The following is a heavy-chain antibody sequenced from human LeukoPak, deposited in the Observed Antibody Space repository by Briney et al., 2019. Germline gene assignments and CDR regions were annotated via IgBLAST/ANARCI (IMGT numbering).Heavy chain of an antibody. D-gene: IGHD3-16*01. CDR2: IKQDGSEK. J-gene: IGHJ6*03. CDR3: ASKGVSSYYYYYYMDV. V-gene: IGHV3-7*01. Sequence: PGGSLRLSCAASGFTFSSYWMSWVRQAPGKGLEWVANIKQDGSEKYYLDSVKGRFTISRDNAKNSLYLQMNSLRAEDTAVYYCASKGVSSYYYYYYMDVWGKGTTVTVSS. CDR1: GFTFSSYW.